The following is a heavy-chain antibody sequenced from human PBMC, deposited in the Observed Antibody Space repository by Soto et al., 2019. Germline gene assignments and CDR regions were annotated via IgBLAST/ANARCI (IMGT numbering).Heavy chain of an antibody. CDR2: ISSDNGNT. Sequence: ASVKVSCKASGYTFYSHSISWVRQAPGQGLEWMGRISSDNGNTRYAQKFRGRVTMTTDTSTSTAYMELRSLRSDDTAVYYCARSRFLEWLASYYYGMDVWGQGTTVTVSS. CDR1: GYTFYSHS. D-gene: IGHD3-3*01. CDR3: ARSRFLEWLASYYYGMDV. V-gene: IGHV1-18*01. J-gene: IGHJ6*02.